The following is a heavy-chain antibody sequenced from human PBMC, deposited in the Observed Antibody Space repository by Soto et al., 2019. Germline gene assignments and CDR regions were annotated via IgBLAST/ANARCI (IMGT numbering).Heavy chain of an antibody. V-gene: IGHV3-7*01. CDR3: ASGLTPTVRGIYRY. D-gene: IGHD3-16*02. J-gene: IGHJ4*02. CDR1: QFTFTDYW. Sequence: VQLVESGGGLVQPGGSLRLSCAASQFTFTDYWMSWVRQAPGKGLEWVANIRQDGSETFYLGSVKGRFTISRDNAKNSLYLQMNSLTAEDTAVYYCASGLTPTVRGIYRYWGQGTLVTVSS. CDR2: IRQDGSET.